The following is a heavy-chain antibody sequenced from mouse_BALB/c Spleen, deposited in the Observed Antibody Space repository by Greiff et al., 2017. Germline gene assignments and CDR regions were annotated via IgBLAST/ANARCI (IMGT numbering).Heavy chain of an antibody. D-gene: IGHD2-2*01. CDR1: GFTFSSYT. J-gene: IGHJ2*01. CDR3: TGGYGSRDY. V-gene: IGHV5-6-4*01. Sequence: EVQRVESGGGLVKPGGSLKLSCAASGFTFSSYTMSWVRQTPEKRLEWVATISSGGSYTYYPDSVKGRFTISRDNAKNTLYLQMSSLKSEDTAMYYCTGGYGSRDYWGQGTTLTVSS. CDR2: ISSGGSYT.